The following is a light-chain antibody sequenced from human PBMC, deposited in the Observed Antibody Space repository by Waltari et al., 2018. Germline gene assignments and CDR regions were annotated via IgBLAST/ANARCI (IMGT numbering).Light chain of an antibody. CDR1: SSGVGRYTY. CDR2: EVT. CDR3: SSYAGSNKVV. Sequence: QSALTQPPPASGSPVQSVTFSCTGTSSGVGRYTYVTWYQQHPAKAPKLVIYEVTKRPSGVPARLSGSKSGNTASLTVSGLQAEDEADYYCSSYAGSNKVVFGGGTKLTVL. V-gene: IGLV2-8*01. J-gene: IGLJ2*01.